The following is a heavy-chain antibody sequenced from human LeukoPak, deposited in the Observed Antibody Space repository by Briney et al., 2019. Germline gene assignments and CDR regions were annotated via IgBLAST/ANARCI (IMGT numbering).Heavy chain of an antibody. CDR2: ISYDGSNK. Sequence: GGSLRLFCAASGFTFSSYGMHWVRQAPGKGLEWVAVISYDGSNKYYADSVKGRFTISRDNSKNTLYLQMNSLRAEDTAVYYCAKDVEFGGSSSHTFDCWGQGTLVTVSS. V-gene: IGHV3-30*18. D-gene: IGHD1-26*01. CDR3: AKDVEFGGSSSHTFDC. CDR1: GFTFSSYG. J-gene: IGHJ4*02.